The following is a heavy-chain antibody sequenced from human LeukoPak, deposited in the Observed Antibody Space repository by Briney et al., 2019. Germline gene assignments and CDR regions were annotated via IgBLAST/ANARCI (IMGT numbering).Heavy chain of an antibody. CDR1: GFTFSSYG. CDR3: AKSRGRFSSSWTAFDS. J-gene: IGHJ4*02. D-gene: IGHD6-6*01. Sequence: PGRSLRLSCAASGFTFSSYGMHWVRQAPGKGLEWVAVIWYDGSKIYYADSVKGRFTISRDNSKNTLYLQMNSLRAEDTAVYYCAKSRGRFSSSWTAFDSWGQGTLVTVSS. V-gene: IGHV3-33*06. CDR2: IWYDGSKI.